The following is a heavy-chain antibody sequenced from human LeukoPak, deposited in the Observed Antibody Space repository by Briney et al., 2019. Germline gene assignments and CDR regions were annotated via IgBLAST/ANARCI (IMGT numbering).Heavy chain of an antibody. D-gene: IGHD2/OR15-2a*01. CDR1: GFTFSSYS. CDR3: ARVPPVPTTYTTPEDAFDI. J-gene: IGHJ3*02. CDR2: ISSSSSYI. V-gene: IGHV3-21*01. Sequence: PGGSLRLSCAASGFTFSSYSMNWVRQAPGKGLEWVSSISSSSSYIYYADSVKGRFTISRDNAKHSLYLQMNSLRAEDTAVYYCARVPPVPTTYTTPEDAFDIWGQGTMVTVSS.